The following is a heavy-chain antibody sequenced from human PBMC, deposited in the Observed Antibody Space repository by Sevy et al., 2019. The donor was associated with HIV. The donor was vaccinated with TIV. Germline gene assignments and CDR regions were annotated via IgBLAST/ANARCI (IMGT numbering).Heavy chain of an antibody. CDR3: ARVAYYDSSGYLDY. D-gene: IGHD3-22*01. Sequence: ASVKVSCKASGYTFTGYYMHWVRQAPGQGLEWMGWINPNSGGKNYAQKFQGRVTMTRDTSISTAYMELSRLRSDDTAVYYCARVAYYDSSGYLDYWGQGTLVTVSS. J-gene: IGHJ4*02. CDR1: GYTFTGYY. V-gene: IGHV1-2*02. CDR2: INPNSGGK.